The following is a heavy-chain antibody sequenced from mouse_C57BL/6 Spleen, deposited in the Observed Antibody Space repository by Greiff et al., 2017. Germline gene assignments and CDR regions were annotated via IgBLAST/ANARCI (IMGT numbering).Heavy chain of an antibody. CDR3: ARKRDWYFDV. Sequence: VQLQQPGAELVKPGASVKLSCKASGYTFTSYWMQWVKHRPGQGLEWIGEIDPSDSYTNYNQKFKGKATLTVDTSSSTAYMQLSSLTSEDSAVYYCARKRDWYFDVWGTGTTVTVSS. J-gene: IGHJ1*03. V-gene: IGHV1-50*01. CDR1: GYTFTSYW. CDR2: IDPSDSYT.